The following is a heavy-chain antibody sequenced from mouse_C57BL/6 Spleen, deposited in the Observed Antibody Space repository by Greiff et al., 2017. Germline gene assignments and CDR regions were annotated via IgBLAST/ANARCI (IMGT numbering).Heavy chain of an antibody. V-gene: IGHV8-12*01. D-gene: IGHD1-1*01. J-gene: IGHJ3*01. CDR1: GFSLSTSGMG. CDR3: ARPYYYGSSYPAWFAY. Sequence: QVTLKECGPGILQSSQTLSLTCSFSGFSLSTSGMGVSWIRQPSGKGLEWLAHIYWDDDKRYNPSLKSRLTISKDTSRNQVFLKITSVDTADTATYYCARPYYYGSSYPAWFAYWGQGTLVTVSA. CDR2: IYWDDDK.